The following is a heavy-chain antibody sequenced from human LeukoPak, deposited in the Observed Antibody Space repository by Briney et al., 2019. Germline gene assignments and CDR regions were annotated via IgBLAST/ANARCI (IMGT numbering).Heavy chain of an antibody. Sequence: ASVKVSCKASGYTFTSYGISWVRQAPGQGLEWMGWISAYNSNPNYAQKFQARVTMTTDTSTGTVYMELRSLTSDDTAVYYCARESSWYNYFDYWGQGTLVTVSS. CDR1: GYTFTSYG. D-gene: IGHD6-19*01. V-gene: IGHV1-18*01. CDR3: ARESSWYNYFDY. CDR2: ISAYNSNP. J-gene: IGHJ4*02.